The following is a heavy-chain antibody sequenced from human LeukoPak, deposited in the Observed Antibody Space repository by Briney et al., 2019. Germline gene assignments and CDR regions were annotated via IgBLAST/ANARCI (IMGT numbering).Heavy chain of an antibody. CDR1: GFTFSSYA. CDR3: AKRDADYGHFDY. V-gene: IGHV3-23*01. D-gene: IGHD4-17*01. J-gene: IGHJ4*02. Sequence: PGGSLRLSCAASGFTFSSYAMSWVRQAPGKGLEWVSAISGSGGSTYYADSVKGRFTISRDNSKNTLHLQMNSLRAEDTAVYYCAKRDADYGHFDYWGQGTLVTVSS. CDR2: ISGSGGST.